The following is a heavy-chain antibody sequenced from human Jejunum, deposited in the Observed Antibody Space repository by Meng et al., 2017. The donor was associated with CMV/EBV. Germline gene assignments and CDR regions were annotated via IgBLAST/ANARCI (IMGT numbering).Heavy chain of an antibody. Sequence: VSGGSISSYDWSWVRQSPGKRLEWLGYIHYSESTKYNPSLESRVTMSLDRSRNQFSLRLSSVTAADTAVYFCVRGVSPTEWPLEKWGQGTLVTVSS. CDR2: IHYSEST. J-gene: IGHJ4*02. CDR1: GGSISSYD. V-gene: IGHV4-59*01. D-gene: IGHD3-3*01. CDR3: VRGVSPTEWPLEK.